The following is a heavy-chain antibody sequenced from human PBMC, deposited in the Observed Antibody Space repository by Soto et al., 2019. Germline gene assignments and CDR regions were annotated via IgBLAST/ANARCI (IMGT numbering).Heavy chain of an antibody. V-gene: IGHV3-30*18. D-gene: IGHD3-3*01. Sequence: GGSLRRSCAAAGFTFSSYGIHCVRQDPGKEMEWVPVISYDGSNNYYADSVKGRFTISRDNSKNTLYLQLNSLRAEDTAVNYCAKDNFPRTYYYGMDVWGQGTTVTVS. CDR2: ISYDGSNN. CDR1: GFTFSSYG. CDR3: AKDNFPRTYYYGMDV. J-gene: IGHJ6*02.